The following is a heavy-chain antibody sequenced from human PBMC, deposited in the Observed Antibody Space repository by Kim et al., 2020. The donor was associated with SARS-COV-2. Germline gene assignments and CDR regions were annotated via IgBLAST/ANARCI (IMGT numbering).Heavy chain of an antibody. CDR3: TRGPPLPEEYYYDSSGYAGSSAFDI. CDR2: IRSKAYGGTT. D-gene: IGHD3-22*01. CDR1: GFTFGDYA. J-gene: IGHJ3*02. Sequence: GGSLRLSCTASGFTFGDYAMSWFRQAPGKGLEWVGFIRSKAYGGTTEYAASVKGRFTISRDDSKSIAYLQMNSLKTEDTAVYYCTRGPPLPEEYYYDSSGYAGSSAFDIWGQGTMVTVSS. V-gene: IGHV3-49*03.